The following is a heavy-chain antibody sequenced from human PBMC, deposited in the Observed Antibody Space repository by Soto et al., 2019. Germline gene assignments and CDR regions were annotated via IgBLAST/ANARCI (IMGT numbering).Heavy chain of an antibody. CDR3: ARQIRVYSGSYYRWFDP. CDR2: IYPGDSDT. CDR1: GYSFTSYW. V-gene: IGHV5-51*01. J-gene: IGHJ5*02. D-gene: IGHD1-26*01. Sequence: PGESLKISCKGSGYSFTSYWIGWVRQMPGKGLEWMGIIYPGDSDTRYSPSFQGQVTISADKSISTAYLQWSSLKASDTAMYYCARQIRVYSGSYYRWFDPWGQGTLVTVSS.